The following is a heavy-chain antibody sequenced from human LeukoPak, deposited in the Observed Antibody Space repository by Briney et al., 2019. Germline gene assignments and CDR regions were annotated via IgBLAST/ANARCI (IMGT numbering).Heavy chain of an antibody. CDR2: IGGSGGST. Sequence: GGSLRLSCAASGFTFSSYAMSWVRQAPGKGLEWVSAIGGSGGSTYYADSVKGRFTISRDNSKNTLYLQMNSLRAEDTAVYYCAKLWGPYCSSTSCSLTDYWGQGTLVTVSS. J-gene: IGHJ4*02. CDR3: AKLWGPYCSSTSCSLTDY. V-gene: IGHV3-23*01. D-gene: IGHD2-2*01. CDR1: GFTFSSYA.